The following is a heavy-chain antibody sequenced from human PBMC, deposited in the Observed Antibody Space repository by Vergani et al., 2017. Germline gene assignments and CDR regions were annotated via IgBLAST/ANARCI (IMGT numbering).Heavy chain of an antibody. CDR3: ARDSCSERSTSCYCSAY. CDR1: GYTFTSYG. V-gene: IGHV1-18*01. CDR2: ISAYNGNT. D-gene: IGHD2-2*01. Sequence: QVQLVQSGAEVKKPGASVKVSCKASGYTFTSYGISWVRQAPGQGLEWMGWISAYNGNTNYAQKLQGRATMTTDTSTSTAYMELRSLRSDDTAVYYCARDSCSERSTSCYCSAYWGQGTLVTVSS. J-gene: IGHJ4*02.